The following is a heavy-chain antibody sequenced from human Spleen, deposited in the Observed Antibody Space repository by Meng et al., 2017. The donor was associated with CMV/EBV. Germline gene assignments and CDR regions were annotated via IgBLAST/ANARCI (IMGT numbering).Heavy chain of an antibody. Sequence: GESLKISCAASGFSFSDYMMTWVRQAPGKGLEWVSSISGTSRYIYYTDSLKGRFTISRDNARNSLYLQMNGLTAEDTAAYYCARVLGYYGSGSYEPWGQGTLVTVSS. V-gene: IGHV3-21*01. D-gene: IGHD3-10*01. J-gene: IGHJ5*02. CDR3: ARVLGYYGSGSYEP. CDR1: GFSFSDYM. CDR2: ISGTSRYI.